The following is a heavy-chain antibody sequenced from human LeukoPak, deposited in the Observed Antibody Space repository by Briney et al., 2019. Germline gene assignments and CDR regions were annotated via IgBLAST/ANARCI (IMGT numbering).Heavy chain of an antibody. CDR2: ISGSGGST. CDR1: GFTFSSYW. Sequence: GGSLRLSCAASGFTFSSYWMSWVRQAPGKGLEWVSAISGSGGSTYYADSVKGRFTVSRDNSKNTLYLQMNSLRAEDTAVYYCAKTRLLWFGEMFDYWGQGTLVTVSS. D-gene: IGHD3-10*01. V-gene: IGHV3-23*01. CDR3: AKTRLLWFGEMFDY. J-gene: IGHJ4*02.